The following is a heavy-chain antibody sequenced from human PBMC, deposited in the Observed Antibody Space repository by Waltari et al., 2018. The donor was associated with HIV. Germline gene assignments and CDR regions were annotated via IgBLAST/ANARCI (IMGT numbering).Heavy chain of an antibody. D-gene: IGHD2-15*01. V-gene: IGHV1-2*02. CDR3: ARVDCVGGSGLPWKYPYLYAMDV. J-gene: IGHJ6*01. Sequence: QVRLLQSGAEVKKPGASVRVSCKTSGYTFTDYYIHWVRQAPGQGLEWVGCVNPRGGGEKYAPKWEGRVTVTRYTASTAAYIYLTNLRPDDTAVDFCARVDCVGGSGLPWKYPYLYAMDVWGQGTTVTVSP. CDR1: GYTFTDYY. CDR2: VNPRGGGE.